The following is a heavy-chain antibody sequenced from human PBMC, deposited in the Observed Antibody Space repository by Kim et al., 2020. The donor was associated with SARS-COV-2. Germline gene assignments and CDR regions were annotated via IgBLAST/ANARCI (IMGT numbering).Heavy chain of an antibody. CDR2: IYRSGST. CDR3: ARDLTPSTYAFDI. CDR1: GGSISSGAYY. V-gene: IGHV4-31*03. J-gene: IGHJ3*02. Sequence: SETLSLTCTVSGGSISSGAYYWNWIRQHPGNGLEWIGYIYRSGSTYYNPSLKSRVTISVDTSKNQFSLTLSSVTAADTAVYYCARDLTPSTYAFDIWGQGTMVTVSS.